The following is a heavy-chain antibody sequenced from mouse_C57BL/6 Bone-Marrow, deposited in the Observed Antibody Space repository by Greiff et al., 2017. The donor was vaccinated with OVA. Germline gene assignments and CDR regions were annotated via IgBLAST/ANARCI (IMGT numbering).Heavy chain of an antibody. CDR1: GYTFTGYW. D-gene: IGHD1-1*01. Sequence: VMLVESGAELMKPGASVKLSCKATGYTFTGYWIAWVKQRPGHGLEWIGEILPGSGSTNYNEKFKGKATFTADTSSNTAYMQLSSLTTGDSAIYYCAITFSSYTFDFWGQGTTLPVSS. V-gene: IGHV1-9*01. J-gene: IGHJ2*01. CDR3: AITFSSYTFDF. CDR2: ILPGSGST.